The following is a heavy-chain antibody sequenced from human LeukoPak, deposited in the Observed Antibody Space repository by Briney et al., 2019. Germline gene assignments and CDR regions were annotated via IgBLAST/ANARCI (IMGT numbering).Heavy chain of an antibody. CDR3: AKATYSSSWNLYFDY. J-gene: IGHJ4*02. Sequence: PGGSLRLSCATSGFSFSSYAMSWVRQAPGKGLDWVSSISGSGGSTYYADSVNGRFTISRDNSKTTLYLQMKSLRAEDTAVYYCAKATYSSSWNLYFDYWGQGTLVTVSS. V-gene: IGHV3-23*01. D-gene: IGHD6-13*01. CDR1: GFSFSSYA. CDR2: ISGSGGST.